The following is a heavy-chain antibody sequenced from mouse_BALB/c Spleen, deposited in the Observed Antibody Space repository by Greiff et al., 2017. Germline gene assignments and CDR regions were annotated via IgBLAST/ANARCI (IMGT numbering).Heavy chain of an antibody. V-gene: IGHV1-7*01. CDR1: GYTFTSYW. CDR3: ARGNGNYDYAMDY. CDR2: INPSTGYT. Sequence: VQLQQSGAELAKPGASVKMSCKASGYTFTSYWMPWVKQRPGQGLEWIGYINPSTGYTEYNQKFKDKATLTADKSSSTAYMQLSSLTSEDSAVYYCARGNGNYDYAMDYWGQGTSVTVSS. J-gene: IGHJ4*01. D-gene: IGHD2-1*01.